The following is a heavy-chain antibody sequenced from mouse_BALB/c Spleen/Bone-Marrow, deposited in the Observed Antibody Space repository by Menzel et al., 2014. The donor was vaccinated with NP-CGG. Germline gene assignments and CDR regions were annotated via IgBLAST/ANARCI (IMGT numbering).Heavy chain of an antibody. J-gene: IGHJ3*01. D-gene: IGHD2-4*01. Sequence: VQLQQSGAELVKPGASVKMSCKASGYTFTSYWMHWVKQRPGQGLEWIGTIDPSDSYTSYNQKFKGKATLTVDTSSSTAYMQLSXXXSXDXAXXXXTXXXYDGFAXXGXGTLVTVSA. CDR2: IDPSDSYT. V-gene: IGHV1S127*01. CDR3: TXXXYDGFAX. CDR1: GYTFTSYW.